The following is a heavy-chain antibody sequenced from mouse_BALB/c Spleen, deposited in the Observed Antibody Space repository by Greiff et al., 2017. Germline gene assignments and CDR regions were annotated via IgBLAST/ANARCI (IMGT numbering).Heavy chain of an antibody. CDR2: IYPYNGGT. CDR3: AREGLRSPYAMDY. CDR1: GYTFTDYN. Sequence: EVKLMESGPELVKPGASVKISCKASGYTFTDYNMHWVKQSHGKSLEWIGYIYPYNGGTGYNQKFKSKATLTVDNSSSTAYMELRSLTSEDSAVYYCAREGLRSPYAMDYWGQGTSVTVSS. V-gene: IGHV1S29*02. J-gene: IGHJ4*01. D-gene: IGHD1-1*01.